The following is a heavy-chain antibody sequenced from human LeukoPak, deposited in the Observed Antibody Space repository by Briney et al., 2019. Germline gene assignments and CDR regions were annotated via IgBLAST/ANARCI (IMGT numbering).Heavy chain of an antibody. V-gene: IGHV4-59*01. J-gene: IGHJ5*02. CDR2: ISYRGST. Sequence: SETLSLTCTVSGGSISGYYWSWIRQPPGKTLEWIGYISYRGSTKYNLSLKSRVTMSVDTSKYQFSLKLNSVIAADTAVYYCARGFEGVAGWFDPWGQGTQVTVSS. CDR1: GGSISGYY. D-gene: IGHD3-16*01. CDR3: ARGFEGVAGWFDP.